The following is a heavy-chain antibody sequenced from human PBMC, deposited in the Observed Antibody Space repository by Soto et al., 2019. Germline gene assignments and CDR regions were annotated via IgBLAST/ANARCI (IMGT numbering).Heavy chain of an antibody. CDR2: ISNAVSHK. V-gene: IGHV3-30*03. J-gene: IGHJ4*02. Sequence: GVSRRLSCVASGFSFGRRTIHWVRLAPGKTLAWVAVISNAVSHKYYLYSVKGRFTISRDNSKNILYLQMNSLRDEDTAVYYWAPARTGAFADYLNFWDKVTLSAVCS. CDR3: APARTGAFADYLNF. D-gene: IGHD3-16*01. CDR1: GFSFGRRT.